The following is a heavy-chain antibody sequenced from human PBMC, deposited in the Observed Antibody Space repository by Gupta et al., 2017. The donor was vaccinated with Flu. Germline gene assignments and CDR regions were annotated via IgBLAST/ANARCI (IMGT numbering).Heavy chain of an antibody. J-gene: IGHJ4*02. CDR3: ARKGGGHCSGGTCYSFDY. CDR2: IIPVFGPT. CDR1: GVTFSDYA. Sequence: QVQLVQSRAEVKKPGSSVMVSCQASGVTFSDYAINWVRRAPGQGLEWMGGIIPVFGPTKYAQKFQGRITITANETTNTAYLELSSLRSEDTAVYYCARKGGGHCSGGTCYSFDYWGQGTLVTVSS. V-gene: IGHV1-69*01. D-gene: IGHD2-15*01.